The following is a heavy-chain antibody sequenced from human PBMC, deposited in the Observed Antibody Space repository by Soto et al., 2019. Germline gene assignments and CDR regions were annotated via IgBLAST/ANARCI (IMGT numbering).Heavy chain of an antibody. J-gene: IGHJ4*02. D-gene: IGHD3-9*01. CDR3: ATLGYYDILTGYCVTPSKYYFFY. CDR1: GYTLTEVS. CDR2: FDPEDGET. Sequence: ASVKVSCKVSGYTLTEVSMHWVRQAAGKGLEWLGGFDPEDGETIYAQKFQGRVTMTEDTSTDTAYMELSSLRSEDRAVYYCATLGYYDILTGYCVTPSKYYFFYGGQGALVTVSA. V-gene: IGHV1-24*01.